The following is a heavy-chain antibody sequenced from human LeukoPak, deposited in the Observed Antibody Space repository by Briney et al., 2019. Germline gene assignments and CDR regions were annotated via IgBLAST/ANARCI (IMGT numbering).Heavy chain of an antibody. CDR2: IYYSGST. J-gene: IGHJ6*03. CDR3: ARGGSYYDFWSGYYDYYYYMDV. CDR1: GGSISSYY. D-gene: IGHD3-3*01. Sequence: SETLSLTCTVSGGSISSYYWSWIRQPPGKGLEWIGYIYYSGSTNYNPSLKSRVTISVDTSKNQFSLRLTSVTAADTAVYYCARGGSYYDFWSGYYDYYYYMDVWGKGTTATVSS. V-gene: IGHV4-59*01.